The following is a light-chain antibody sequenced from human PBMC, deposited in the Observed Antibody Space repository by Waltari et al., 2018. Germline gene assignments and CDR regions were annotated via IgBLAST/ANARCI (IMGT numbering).Light chain of an antibody. CDR3: MQALQTPRT. J-gene: IGKJ1*01. CDR1: QSLLHSNGYNY. Sequence: IVMTQSPLSLPVTPGEPASISCRSSQSLLHSNGYNYLDWYLQKPGQSPQLLIYLGSNRASGVPDRFSGSGSGTDFTLKISRVEAEDVGVYYCMQALQTPRTFGQGTK. V-gene: IGKV2-28*01. CDR2: LGS.